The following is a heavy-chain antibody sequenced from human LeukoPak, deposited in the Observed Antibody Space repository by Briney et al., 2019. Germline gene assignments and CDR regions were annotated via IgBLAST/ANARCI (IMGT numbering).Heavy chain of an antibody. Sequence: GGSLRLSCAASGFTFSSYWMHWVRQAPGKGLVWVSRINSDGSSTSYADSVKGRLTISRDNAKNTLYLQMNSLRAEDTAVYYCAREEEWELPTLDYWGQGTLVTVSS. J-gene: IGHJ4*02. CDR3: AREEEWELPTLDY. CDR1: GFTFSSYW. D-gene: IGHD1-26*01. V-gene: IGHV3-74*01. CDR2: INSDGSST.